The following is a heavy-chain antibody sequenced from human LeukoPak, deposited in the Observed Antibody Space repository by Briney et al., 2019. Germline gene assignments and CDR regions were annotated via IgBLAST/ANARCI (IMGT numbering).Heavy chain of an antibody. V-gene: IGHV3-23*01. D-gene: IGHD1-14*01. Sequence: PGGSLRLSCAASGFTFSSYAMSWVRQAPGKGLEWVSAISGSGGSTYYADSVKGRFTISRDNSKNTLYLQMNSLRAEDTAVYYCTTFNDYFYYMDVWGKGTTVTVSS. CDR1: GFTFSSYA. J-gene: IGHJ6*03. CDR3: TTFNDYFYYMDV. CDR2: ISGSGGST.